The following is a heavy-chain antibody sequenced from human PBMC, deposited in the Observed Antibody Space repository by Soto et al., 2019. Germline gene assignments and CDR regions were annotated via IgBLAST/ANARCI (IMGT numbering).Heavy chain of an antibody. CDR2: IVVGSGNT. V-gene: IGHV1-58*01. Sequence: SVKVSCKASGFTFTSSAVQWVRQARGQRLEWIGWIVVGSGNTNYAQKFQERVTITRDMSTSTAYMELSSLRSEDTAVYYCAAAPGAYYYDSSGYYRGRRAFDYWGQGTLVTVSS. D-gene: IGHD3-22*01. CDR3: AAAPGAYYYDSSGYYRGRRAFDY. CDR1: GFTFTSSA. J-gene: IGHJ4*02.